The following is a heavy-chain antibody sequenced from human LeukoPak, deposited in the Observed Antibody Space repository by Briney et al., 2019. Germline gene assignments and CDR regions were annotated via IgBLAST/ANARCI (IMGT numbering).Heavy chain of an antibody. CDR3: VKDAGNNGDH. V-gene: IGHV3-13*04. J-gene: IGHJ4*02. CDR2: FIPAGDR. D-gene: IGHD1/OR15-1a*01. CDR1: GFTFSSPD. Sequence: GGSLRLSCAASGFTFSSPDIHWVRQAAGKGLEWVSGFIPAGDRYYAESVKGRFTISSYNAESSLYLQMNSLRVGDTSVYYCVKDAGNNGDHWGQGTLVTVSS.